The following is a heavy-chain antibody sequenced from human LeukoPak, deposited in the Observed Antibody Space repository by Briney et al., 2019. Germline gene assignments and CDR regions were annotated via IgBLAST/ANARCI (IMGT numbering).Heavy chain of an antibody. D-gene: IGHD3-22*01. CDR3: ARGSSGYYGIDI. CDR2: IYHNGST. Sequence: PSETLSLTCTVSGYSISSGYYWGWIRQPPGKGLEWIGSIYHNGSTYYNPSLKSRVTISVDTSKNQFSLKLSSVTAADTAVYYCARGSSGYYGIDIWGQGTMVTVSS. V-gene: IGHV4-38-2*02. CDR1: GYSISSGYY. J-gene: IGHJ3*02.